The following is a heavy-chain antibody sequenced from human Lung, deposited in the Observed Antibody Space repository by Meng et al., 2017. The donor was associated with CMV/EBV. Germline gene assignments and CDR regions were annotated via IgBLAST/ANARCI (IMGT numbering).Heavy chain of an antibody. CDR2: IYPDDSDT. CDR3: ARLGVTRAVGYYYYAMDV. CDR1: GYRFTSYW. J-gene: IGHJ6*02. V-gene: IGHV5-51*01. D-gene: IGHD4-23*01. Sequence: GGSXRLXCKGSGYRFTSYWIGWVRQMPGKGLDWMGIIYPDDSDTRYSPSFQGQVTISADKSISTAYLQWRSLKASDTAIYYCARLGVTRAVGYYYYAMDVWXQWTTVTVSS.